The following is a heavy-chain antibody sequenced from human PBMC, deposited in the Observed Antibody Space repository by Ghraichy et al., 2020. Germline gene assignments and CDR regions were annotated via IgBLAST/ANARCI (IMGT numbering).Heavy chain of an antibody. CDR3: ARFLNFWSGYYFGIFDY. CDR2: IKQDGSEK. V-gene: IGHV3-7*03. Sequence: GGSLRLSCAASGFTFSSYWMSWVRQAPGKGLEWVANIKQDGSEKYYVDSVKGRFTISRDNAKNSLYLQMNSLRAEDTAVYYCARFLNFWSGYYFGIFDYWGQGTLVTVSS. CDR1: GFTFSSYW. D-gene: IGHD3-3*01. J-gene: IGHJ4*02.